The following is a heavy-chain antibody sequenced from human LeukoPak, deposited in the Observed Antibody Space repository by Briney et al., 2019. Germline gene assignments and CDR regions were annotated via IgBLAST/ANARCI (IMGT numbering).Heavy chain of an antibody. Sequence: GGSLRLSCAASGFTFSSYGMHWVRQAPGKGLEWVAFIRYDGSNKYFADSVKGRFTISRDNSKNTLYLQMNSLRAEDTAVYYCARDLDIVVVPAAMAVGSYFDYWGQGTLVTVSS. J-gene: IGHJ4*02. CDR3: ARDLDIVVVPAAMAVGSYFDY. CDR1: GFTFSSYG. D-gene: IGHD2-2*03. CDR2: IRYDGSNK. V-gene: IGHV3-30*02.